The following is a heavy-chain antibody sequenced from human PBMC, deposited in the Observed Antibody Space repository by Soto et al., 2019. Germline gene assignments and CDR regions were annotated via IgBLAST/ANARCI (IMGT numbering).Heavy chain of an antibody. J-gene: IGHJ6*02. V-gene: IGHV3-7*01. CDR1: GFTFSSYW. CDR3: ARDGGTEGYYYGMDV. CDR2: IKQDGSEK. D-gene: IGHD1-26*01. Sequence: EVQLVESGGGLVQPGGSLRLSCAASGFTFSSYWMSWVRQAPGKGLEWVANIKQDGSEKYYVDSVKGRFTISRDNAKNSLYLQMNSLRAEDTAVYYCARDGGTEGYYYGMDVWGQGTTVTVSS.